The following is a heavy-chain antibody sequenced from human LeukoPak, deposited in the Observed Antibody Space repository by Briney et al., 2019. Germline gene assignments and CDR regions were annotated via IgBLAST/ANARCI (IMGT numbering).Heavy chain of an antibody. Sequence: PGRSLRLSCAASGFTFSSYGMHWVRQAPGKGLEWVAVISYDGSNQYYADSVKGRFTISRDNSKNTLYLQMNSLRAEDTAVYYCAKDSHSSGWYGVDYWGQGTLVTVSS. D-gene: IGHD6-19*01. J-gene: IGHJ4*02. CDR2: ISYDGSNQ. CDR1: GFTFSSYG. V-gene: IGHV3-30*18. CDR3: AKDSHSSGWYGVDY.